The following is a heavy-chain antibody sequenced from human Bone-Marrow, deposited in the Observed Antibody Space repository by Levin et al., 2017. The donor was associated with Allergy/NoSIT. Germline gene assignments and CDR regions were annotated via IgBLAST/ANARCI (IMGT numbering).Heavy chain of an antibody. D-gene: IGHD5-24*01. J-gene: IGHJ4*02. Sequence: SCAASGFIFSSYDMHWVRQAPGKGLEWISSITGSSDSIQYADSVKGRFTISRDNAKNSVFLQMNSLRDDDTAVYFCARAFMGFRVMAYWGQGTLVTVSS. V-gene: IGHV3-48*02. CDR2: ITGSSDSI. CDR3: ARAFMGFRVMAY. CDR1: GFIFSSYD.